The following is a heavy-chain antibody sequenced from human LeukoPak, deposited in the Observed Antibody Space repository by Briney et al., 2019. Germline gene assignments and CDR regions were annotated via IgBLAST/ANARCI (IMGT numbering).Heavy chain of an antibody. CDR2: IRYDGSNK. CDR3: AKGGYSSGWYSAYYFDY. J-gene: IGHJ4*02. Sequence: GGSLRLSCAASGFTFSSYGMHWVRQAPGKGLEWVAFIRYDGSNKYYADSVKGRFTISRDNSKNTLYLQMNSLRAEDTAVYYCAKGGYSSGWYSAYYFDYWGQGTLVTVSS. V-gene: IGHV3-30*02. D-gene: IGHD6-19*01. CDR1: GFTFSSYG.